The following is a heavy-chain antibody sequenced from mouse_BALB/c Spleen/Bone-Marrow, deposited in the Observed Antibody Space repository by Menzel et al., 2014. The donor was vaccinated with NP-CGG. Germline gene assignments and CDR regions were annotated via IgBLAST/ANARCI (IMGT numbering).Heavy chain of an antibody. CDR2: IYPGNGNT. CDR3: ARGGYYRYDGFAY. V-gene: IGHV1-77*01. D-gene: IGHD2-14*01. Sequence: VQLQQSGAELARPGASVKLSCKAPGYTFTDYYINWVRRRTGQGLEWIGEIYPGNGNTYYNEKFKGKATLTADKSSSTAYMQLSSLTSEDSAVYFCARGGYYRYDGFAYWGQGTLVTASA. J-gene: IGHJ3*01. CDR1: GYTFTDYY.